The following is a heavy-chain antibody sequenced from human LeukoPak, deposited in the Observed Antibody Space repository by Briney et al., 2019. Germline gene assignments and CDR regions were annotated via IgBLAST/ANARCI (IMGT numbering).Heavy chain of an antibody. D-gene: IGHD6-19*01. CDR1: GFTFSHYG. CDR3: AKDPRYVSGKSD. V-gene: IGHV3-30*02. J-gene: IGHJ4*02. CDR2: IEFDGSNK. Sequence: GGSLRLSCAASGFTFSHYGMQWVRQAPGKGLEWVAFIEFDGSNKNYAEYVKGRFSISRDNSKSMVYLQMDSLRVGDTAVYYCAKDPRYVSGKSDWGQGTLVTVSS.